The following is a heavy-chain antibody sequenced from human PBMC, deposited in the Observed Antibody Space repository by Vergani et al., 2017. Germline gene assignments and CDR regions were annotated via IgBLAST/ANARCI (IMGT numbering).Heavy chain of an antibody. CDR1: GGSMSGYY. CDR2: MYHSGST. Sequence: QVRLQESGPALVKPSETLSLTCSVSGGSMSGYYWSWIRQPPGKELEWIGYMYHSGSTNYNPSRETRVTISGDTSKNQFSLKLNSVTAADTAVYYCGRVADFYGLGSRLLDLWGQGILVTVSS. J-gene: IGHJ5*02. D-gene: IGHD3-10*01. CDR3: GRVADFYGLGSRLLDL. V-gene: IGHV4-59*01.